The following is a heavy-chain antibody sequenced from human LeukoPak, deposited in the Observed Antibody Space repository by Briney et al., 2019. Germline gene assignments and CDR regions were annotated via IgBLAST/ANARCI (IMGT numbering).Heavy chain of an antibody. Sequence: GASVKVSCKASGSTFSSSYFHWVRQAPGQGLEWMAIINPSVDGTNYAQRFQDRLTMTSDTSTSTVYMELSTLRSEDTAVCYCASGPPVRLGELDYWGQGTLVTVSS. J-gene: IGHJ4*02. D-gene: IGHD3-16*01. CDR1: GSTFSSSY. CDR2: INPSVDGT. CDR3: ASGPPVRLGELDY. V-gene: IGHV1-46*01.